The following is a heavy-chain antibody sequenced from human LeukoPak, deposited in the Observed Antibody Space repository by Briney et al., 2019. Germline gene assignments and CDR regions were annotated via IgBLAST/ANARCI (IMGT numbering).Heavy chain of an antibody. V-gene: IGHV1-18*01. D-gene: IGHD3-22*01. CDR2: ISAYNGNT. Sequence: ASVKVSCKASGYTFTSYGISWVRPAPGQGLEWMGWISAYNGNTNYAQKLQGRVTMTTDTSTSTAYMELRSLRSDDTAVYYCARLGISGTYYYDSSGLPDYWGLGTLVTVSS. CDR1: GYTFTSYG. CDR3: ARLGISGTYYYDSSGLPDY. J-gene: IGHJ4*02.